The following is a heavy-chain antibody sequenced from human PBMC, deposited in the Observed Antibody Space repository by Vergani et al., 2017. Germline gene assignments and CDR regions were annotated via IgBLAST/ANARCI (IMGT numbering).Heavy chain of an antibody. CDR2: ISSSGSTI. D-gene: IGHD6-13*01. V-gene: IGHV3-48*03. CDR3: ARDYSPGLYYYYYYGMDV. J-gene: IGHJ6*02. Sequence: EVQLVESGGGLVQPGGSLRLSCAASGFTFSSYEMNWVRQAPGKGLEWVSYISSSGSTIYYADSVKCRFTISRDNAKNSLYLQMNSLRAEDTAVYYCARDYSPGLYYYYYYGMDVWGQGTTVTVSS. CDR1: GFTFSSYE.